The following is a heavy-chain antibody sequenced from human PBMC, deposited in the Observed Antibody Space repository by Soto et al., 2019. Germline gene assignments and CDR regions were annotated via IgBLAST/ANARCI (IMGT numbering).Heavy chain of an antibody. D-gene: IGHD1-26*01. Sequence: QVQLVESGGGVVQPGKSLRLSCAASGFTFSSYGMHWVRQAPGKGLEWVGLISYDGNNKFYADSVKGRFTISRDNSKNTLLLQMNSLRAEDTALYYCAKDIEEVVYYYGMDVWGQGTTVTVSS. CDR1: GFTFSSYG. CDR2: ISYDGNNK. J-gene: IGHJ6*02. CDR3: AKDIEEVVYYYGMDV. V-gene: IGHV3-30*18.